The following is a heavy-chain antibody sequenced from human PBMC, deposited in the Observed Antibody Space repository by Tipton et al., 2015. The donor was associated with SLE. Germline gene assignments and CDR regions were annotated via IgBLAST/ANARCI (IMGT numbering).Heavy chain of an antibody. CDR1: GFSFSSYE. CDR3: ARERGGDAFDI. V-gene: IGHV3-48*03. J-gene: IGHJ3*02. D-gene: IGHD3-16*01. CDR2: IMTSGSPT. Sequence: QLVQSGGGVVQPGRSLRLSCAASGFSFSSYEMNWVRQAPGKGLEWVSWIMTSGSPTYLADSVKGRFTISRDDAKNSVYLQMNSLRVEDTAVYYCARERGGDAFDIWGQGTVVTVSS.